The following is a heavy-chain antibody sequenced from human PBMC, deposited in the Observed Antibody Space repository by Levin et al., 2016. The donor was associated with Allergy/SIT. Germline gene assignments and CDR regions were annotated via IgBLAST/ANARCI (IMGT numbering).Heavy chain of an antibody. D-gene: IGHD6-19*01. CDR2: INHSGST. J-gene: IGHJ6*02. Sequence: SETLSLTCAVYGGSFSGYYWSWIRQPPGKGLEWIGEINHSGSTNYNPSLKSRVTISVDTSKNQFSLKLSSVTAADTAVYYCARDQLAVAGLYYYYGMDVWGQGTTVTVSS. CDR1: GGSFSGYY. V-gene: IGHV4-34*01. CDR3: ARDQLAVAGLYYYYGMDV.